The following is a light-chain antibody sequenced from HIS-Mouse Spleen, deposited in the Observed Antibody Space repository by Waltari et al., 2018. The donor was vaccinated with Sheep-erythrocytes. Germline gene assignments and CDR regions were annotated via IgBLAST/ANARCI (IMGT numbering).Light chain of an antibody. CDR1: SSDVGGYNY. J-gene: IGLJ1*01. Sequence: QSALTQPRSVSGSPGQSVTISCTGTSSDVGGYNYVSWYQQHPGKAPKLMIYDVSKRRSGHPDRSSGSMSGTTASLTISVLQAEDEADYYCCAYAGSYNHVFATGTKVTVL. CDR2: DVS. V-gene: IGLV2-11*01. CDR3: CAYAGSYNHV.